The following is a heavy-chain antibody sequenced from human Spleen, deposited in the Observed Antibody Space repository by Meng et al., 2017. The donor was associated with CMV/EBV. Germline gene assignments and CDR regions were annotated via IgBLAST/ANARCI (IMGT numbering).Heavy chain of an antibody. V-gene: IGHV4-34*01. Sequence: QVLLQVGGAGLLKTSETLSLICADYGGSFSGYYWSWIRQPPGKGLEWIREINHSESTNYNPSLKSRVTISVDTAKNQFSLKLSSVTAADTAVYYCARVVLLWFGESFDYWGQGTLVTVSS. J-gene: IGHJ4*02. CDR3: ARVVLLWFGESFDY. D-gene: IGHD3-10*01. CDR1: GGSFSGYY. CDR2: INHSEST.